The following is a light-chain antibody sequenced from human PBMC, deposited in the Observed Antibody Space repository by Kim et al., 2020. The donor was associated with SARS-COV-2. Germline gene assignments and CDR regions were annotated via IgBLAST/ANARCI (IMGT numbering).Light chain of an antibody. Sequence: RYLDWFQQNPGAPPRLLIYDASTRAPGIPVRFSGSGSGTDFTLTISSLDPEDSALYYCQQRSNWPPLSFGGGTKVDIK. CDR1: RY. CDR2: DAS. V-gene: IGKV3-11*01. J-gene: IGKJ4*01. CDR3: QQRSNWPPLS.